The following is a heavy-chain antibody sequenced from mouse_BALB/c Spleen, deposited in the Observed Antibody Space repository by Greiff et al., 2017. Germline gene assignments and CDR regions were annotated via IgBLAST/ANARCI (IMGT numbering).Heavy chain of an antibody. Sequence: QVQLKESGPGLVAPSQSLSITCTVSGFSITGYGVNWVRQPPGKGLEWLGMIWGDGSTDYNSALKSRLSISKDNSKSQVFLKMNSLQTDDTARYYCARVGYHDGRFAYWGQGTLVTVSA. V-gene: IGHV2-6-7*01. CDR3: ARVGYHDGRFAY. J-gene: IGHJ3*01. CDR1: GFSITGYG. D-gene: IGHD2-2*01. CDR2: IWGDGST.